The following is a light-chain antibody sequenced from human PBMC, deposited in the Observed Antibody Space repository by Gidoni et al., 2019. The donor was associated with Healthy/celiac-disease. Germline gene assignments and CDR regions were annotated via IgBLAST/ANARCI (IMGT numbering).Light chain of an antibody. J-gene: IGLJ3*02. V-gene: IGLV2-11*01. Sequence: QSALTPPRSLSGSPGQSVPIPCTGTSSDVGGYNYVSWYQQHPGKAPKLMIYDVSKRPSGVPDRFSGSKSGNTASLTISGLQAEDEADYYCCSYAGSSWVFGGGTKLTVL. CDR2: DVS. CDR1: SSDVGGYNY. CDR3: CSYAGSSWV.